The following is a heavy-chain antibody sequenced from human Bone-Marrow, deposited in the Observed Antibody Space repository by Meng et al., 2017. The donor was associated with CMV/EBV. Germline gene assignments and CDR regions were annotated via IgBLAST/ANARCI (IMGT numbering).Heavy chain of an antibody. J-gene: IGHJ4*02. D-gene: IGHD3-10*01. Sequence: GSLRLSCTVSGGSISSYYRSWIRQPPGKGLEWIGYIYYSGSTNYNPSLKSRVTISVDTSKNQFSLKLSSVTAADTTVYYCARLAGGGFDYWGQGTLVTVSS. CDR3: ARLAGGGFDY. CDR1: GGSISSYY. V-gene: IGHV4-59*01. CDR2: IYYSGST.